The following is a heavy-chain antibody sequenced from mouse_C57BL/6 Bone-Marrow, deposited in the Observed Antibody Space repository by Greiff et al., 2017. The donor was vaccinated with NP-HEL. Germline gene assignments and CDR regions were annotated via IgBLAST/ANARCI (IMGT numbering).Heavy chain of an antibody. J-gene: IGHJ3*01. D-gene: IGHD2-5*01. CDR1: GFSLTSYG. CDR2: IWGVGST. Sequence: QVQLKQSGPGLVAPSQSLSITCTVSGFSLTSYGVDWVRQSPGKGLEWLGVIWGVGSTNYNSALKSRLSISKDNSKSQVFLKMNSLQADDTAMYYCASHYSNHGGFAYWGQGTLVTVSA. CDR3: ASHYSNHGGFAY. V-gene: IGHV2-6*01.